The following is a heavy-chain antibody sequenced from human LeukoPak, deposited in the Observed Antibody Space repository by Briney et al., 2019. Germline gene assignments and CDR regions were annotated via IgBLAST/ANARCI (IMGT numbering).Heavy chain of an antibody. D-gene: IGHD6-19*01. CDR1: GFTFSSCG. CDR3: AKGTYSSGWYYFDY. CDR2: ISWNSGSI. V-gene: IGHV3-9*03. Sequence: GGSLRLSCAASGFTFSSCGFNWVRQAPGKGLEWVSGISWNSGSIGYADSVKGRFTISRDNAKNSLYLQMNSLRAGDMALYYCAKGTYSSGWYYFDYWGQGTLVTVSS. J-gene: IGHJ4*02.